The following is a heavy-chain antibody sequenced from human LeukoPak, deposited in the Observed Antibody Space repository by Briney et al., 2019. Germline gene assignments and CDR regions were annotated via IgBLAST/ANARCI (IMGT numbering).Heavy chain of an antibody. V-gene: IGHV1-2*02. CDR3: ARGARNVWGELSLLSIAHFDY. D-gene: IGHD3-16*02. J-gene: IGHJ4*02. CDR2: INPNSGGT. CDR1: GYTFTGYY. Sequence: ASVKVSCTASGYTFTGYYMHWVRQAPGQGLEWMGWINPNSGGTNYAQKFQGRVTMTRDTSISTAYMELSRLRSDDTAVYYCARGARNVWGELSLLSIAHFDYWGQGTLATVSS.